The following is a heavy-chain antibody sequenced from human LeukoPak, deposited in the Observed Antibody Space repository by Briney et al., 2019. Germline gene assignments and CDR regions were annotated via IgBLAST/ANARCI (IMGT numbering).Heavy chain of an antibody. J-gene: IGHJ3*02. Sequence: SVKVSCKASGGTFSSYAISWVRQAPGQGLEWMGRIIPILGIANYAQKFQGRVTITADKSTSTAYMELSSLRSEDTAVYYCAREEVLPAFGIWGQGTMVTVSS. CDR2: IIPILGIA. CDR1: GGTFSSYA. V-gene: IGHV1-69*04. CDR3: AREEVLPAFGI.